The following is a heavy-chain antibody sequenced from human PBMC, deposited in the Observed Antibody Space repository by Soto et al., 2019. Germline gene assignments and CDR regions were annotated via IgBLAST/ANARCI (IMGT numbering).Heavy chain of an antibody. J-gene: IGHJ6*02. V-gene: IGHV4-39*01. CDR1: GGSISSSSYY. CDR2: IYYSGST. D-gene: IGHD3-3*01. CDR3: ARHRTYYDFGSGYGYYYYGMDV. Sequence: SETLSLTCTVSGGSISSSSYYWGWIRQPPGKGLEWIGSIYYSGSTYYNPSLKSRVTISVDTSKNQFSLKLSSVTAADTAVYYCARHRTYYDFGSGYGYYYYGMDVWGQGTTVTVSS.